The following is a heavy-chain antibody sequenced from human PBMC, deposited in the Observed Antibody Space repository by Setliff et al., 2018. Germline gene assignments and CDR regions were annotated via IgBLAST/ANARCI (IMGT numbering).Heavy chain of an antibody. Sequence: PGGSLRLSCATSGFTFRDYSLTWVRQAPGKGLEWVSGIDQASNTYYPDSMKGRFTISRDNSRNTIPLQINDLRAEDTATYYCAKDRVNDGVWDFDSWGPGSLVTVSS. V-gene: IGHV3-53*01. CDR2: IDQASNT. CDR3: AKDRVNDGVWDFDS. CDR1: GFTFRDYS. D-gene: IGHD4-17*01. J-gene: IGHJ5*01.